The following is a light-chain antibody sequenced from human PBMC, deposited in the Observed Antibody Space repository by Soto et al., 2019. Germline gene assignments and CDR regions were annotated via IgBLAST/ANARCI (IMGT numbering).Light chain of an antibody. Sequence: DIQLTQSPSFLSASVGDRVTITCRASQSISLYLNWYQQKPGKAPKLLIYAASSLQSEVPSRFSGSGSGTDFTLTISSLQPEDFAIYYCQQSYSTPRTFGQGTKVDIK. CDR2: AAS. CDR3: QQSYSTPRT. V-gene: IGKV1-39*01. CDR1: QSISLY. J-gene: IGKJ1*01.